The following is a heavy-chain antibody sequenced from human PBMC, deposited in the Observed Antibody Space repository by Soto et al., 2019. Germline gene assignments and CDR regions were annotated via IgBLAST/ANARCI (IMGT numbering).Heavy chain of an antibody. CDR1: GGSFSGYY. J-gene: IGHJ6*02. CDR3: ARGGDTAMAVYGMDV. Sequence: SETLSLTCAVYGGSFSGYYWSWIRQPPGKGLEWIGEINHSGSTNYNPSLKSRVTISVDTSKNQFSLKLSSVTAADTAVYYCARGGDTAMAVYGMDVWGQGTTVTVSS. V-gene: IGHV4-34*01. CDR2: INHSGST. D-gene: IGHD5-18*01.